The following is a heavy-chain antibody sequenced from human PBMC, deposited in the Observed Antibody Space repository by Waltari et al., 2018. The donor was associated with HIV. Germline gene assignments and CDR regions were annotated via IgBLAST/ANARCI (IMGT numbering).Heavy chain of an antibody. CDR3: ARGRLIAVAGAYYYYYGMDV. CDR1: GYTFTSYD. Sequence: QVQLVQSGAEVKKPGASVKVSCKASGYTFTSYDINWVRQATGQGLEWMGWMNPNNGNTGYAHKYQGRVTMTRNTSISTAYMELSSLRSEDTAVYYCARGRLIAVAGAYYYYYGMDVWGQGTTVTVSS. CDR2: MNPNNGNT. D-gene: IGHD6-19*01. V-gene: IGHV1-8*01. J-gene: IGHJ6*02.